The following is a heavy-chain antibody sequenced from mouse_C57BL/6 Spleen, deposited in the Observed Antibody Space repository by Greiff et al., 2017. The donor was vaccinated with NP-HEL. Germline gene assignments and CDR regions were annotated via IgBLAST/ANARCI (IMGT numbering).Heavy chain of an antibody. D-gene: IGHD1-1*01. J-gene: IGHJ1*03. CDR2: IDPSDSYT. V-gene: IGHV1-69*01. Sequence: VQLQQPGAELVMPGASVKLSCKASGYTFTSYWMHWVKQRPGQGLEWIGEIDPSDSYTNYNQKFKGKSTLTVDKYSSTAYMQLSSLTSEDSAVYYCARDYGTLYFDVWGTGTTVTVSS. CDR1: GYTFTSYW. CDR3: ARDYGTLYFDV.